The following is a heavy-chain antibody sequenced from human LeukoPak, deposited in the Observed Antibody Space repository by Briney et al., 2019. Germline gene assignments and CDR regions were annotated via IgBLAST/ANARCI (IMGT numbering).Heavy chain of an antibody. J-gene: IGHJ6*03. V-gene: IGHV3-21*04. CDR1: GFTFSSYS. CDR3: AKDRRTYYYYYMDV. D-gene: IGHD1-7*01. Sequence: PGGSLRLSCAASGFTFSSYSMNWVRQAPGKGLEWVSSISSSSSYIYYADSVKGRFTISRDNSKNSLYLQMTSLRTEDTALYYCAKDRRTYYYYYMDVWGKGTTVTVSS. CDR2: ISSSSSYI.